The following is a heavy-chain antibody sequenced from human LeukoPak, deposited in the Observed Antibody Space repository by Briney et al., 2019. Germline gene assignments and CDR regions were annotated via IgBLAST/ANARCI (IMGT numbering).Heavy chain of an antibody. Sequence: GGSLRLSCAASGFTVSSNYMNWVRQAPGKGLEWVSVIYGGGRTHCADSVKGRFTVSRDNSKNTLDLQMSRLRAEDTAVYYCARAPGSSGYGYYFDYWGQGTLVTVSS. D-gene: IGHD3-22*01. CDR2: IYGGGRT. J-gene: IGHJ4*02. V-gene: IGHV3-66*01. CDR1: GFTVSSNY. CDR3: ARAPGSSGYGYYFDY.